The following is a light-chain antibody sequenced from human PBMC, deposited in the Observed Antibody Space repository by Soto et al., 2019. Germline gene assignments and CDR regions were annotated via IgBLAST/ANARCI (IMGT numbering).Light chain of an antibody. CDR2: RTS. Sequence: EIVMTQSPATLSVSPGERATLSCRASQSISSNLAWYQQKPGQAPRLLMFRTSSRATGFPARFSGSGSGTEFNLTISSLQSEDFGVYYCQQYNKWPRATFGGGTKVDI. V-gene: IGKV3-15*01. CDR1: QSISSN. J-gene: IGKJ4*01. CDR3: QQYNKWPRAT.